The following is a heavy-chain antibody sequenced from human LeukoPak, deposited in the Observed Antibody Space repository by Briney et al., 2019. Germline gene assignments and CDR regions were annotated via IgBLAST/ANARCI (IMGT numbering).Heavy chain of an antibody. V-gene: IGHV3-7*03. Sequence: PGGSLRLSGAASGFIFSSYWMNWARQAPGKGLEWVASINHNGNVNYYVDSVKGRFTISRDNAKNSLYLQMSNLRAEDTAVYFCARGGGLDVWGQGATVTVSS. CDR3: ARGGGLDV. CDR1: GFIFSSYW. J-gene: IGHJ6*02. CDR2: INHNGNVN. D-gene: IGHD3-16*01.